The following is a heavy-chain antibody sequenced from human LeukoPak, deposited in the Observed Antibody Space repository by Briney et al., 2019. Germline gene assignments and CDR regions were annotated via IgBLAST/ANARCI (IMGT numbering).Heavy chain of an antibody. CDR3: AKDATVTTHFDY. Sequence: GRSPRLSCAASGFTFSSYGMHWVRQAPGKGLEWVAVISYDGSNKYYADSVKGRFTISRDNSKNTLYLQMNSLRAEDTAVYYCAKDATVTTHFDYWGQGTLVTVSS. CDR2: ISYDGSNK. D-gene: IGHD4-17*01. J-gene: IGHJ4*02. V-gene: IGHV3-30*18. CDR1: GFTFSSYG.